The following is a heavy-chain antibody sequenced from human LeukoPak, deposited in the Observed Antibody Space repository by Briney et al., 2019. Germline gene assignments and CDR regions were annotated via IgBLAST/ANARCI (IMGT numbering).Heavy chain of an antibody. J-gene: IGHJ4*02. CDR3: ASRIAAAGPGAFDY. V-gene: IGHV3-48*04. CDR1: GFTFSSYS. D-gene: IGHD6-13*01. CDR2: ISSSSSTI. Sequence: GGSLRLSCAASGFTFSSYSMNWVRQAPGKGLEWVSYISSSSSTIYYADSVKGRFTISRDNAKNSLYLQMNSLRAEDTAVYYCASRIAAAGPGAFDYWGQGTLVTVSS.